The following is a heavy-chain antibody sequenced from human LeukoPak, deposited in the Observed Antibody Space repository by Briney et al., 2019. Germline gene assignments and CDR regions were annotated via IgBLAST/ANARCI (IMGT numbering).Heavy chain of an antibody. CDR2: ITGSSSYI. CDR3: ASGFSSSPYFDY. V-gene: IGHV3-21*01. D-gene: IGHD6-6*01. J-gene: IGHJ4*02. CDR1: GFTFSNAW. Sequence: GGSLRLSCAASGFTFSNAWMSWVRQAPGKGLEWVSFITGSSSYIYYTDSVKGRFTISRDNAKNSLSLQMNSLRDEDTAVYYCASGFSSSPYFDYWGQGTLVTVSS.